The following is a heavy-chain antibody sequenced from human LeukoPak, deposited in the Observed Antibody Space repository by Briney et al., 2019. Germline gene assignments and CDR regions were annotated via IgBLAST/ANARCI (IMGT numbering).Heavy chain of an antibody. V-gene: IGHV3-53*01. CDR1: GFTVSVYY. J-gene: IGHJ4*02. Sequence: GGSLRLSCAVSGFTVSVYYMSWVRQAPGKGLEWVSLMCDDGRIYYADSVRGRFTISRDISSNTLYLEMSSLRAEDTAMYYCARGSDYWGQGTLVTVSS. CDR2: MCDDGRI. CDR3: ARGSDY.